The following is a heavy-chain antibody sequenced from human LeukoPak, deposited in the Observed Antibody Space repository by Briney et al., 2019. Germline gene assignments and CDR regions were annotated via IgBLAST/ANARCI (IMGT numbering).Heavy chain of an antibody. Sequence: SETLSLTCTVSGGSISSSSYYWGWIRQPPGKGLEWIGSIYYSGSTYYNPSLKSRVTISVDKSKNQFSLKLSSVTAADTAVYYCARVAGRVRGVIGARYFDYWGQGTLVTVSS. J-gene: IGHJ4*02. CDR3: ARVAGRVRGVIGARYFDY. V-gene: IGHV4-39*07. CDR1: GGSISSSSYY. CDR2: IYYSGST. D-gene: IGHD3-10*01.